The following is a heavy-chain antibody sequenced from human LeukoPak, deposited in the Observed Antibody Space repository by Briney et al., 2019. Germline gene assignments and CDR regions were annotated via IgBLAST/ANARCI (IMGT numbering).Heavy chain of an antibody. Sequence: SETLSLTCTVSGGSISSYYWSWLRQPPGKGLEWMGYIYYSGSTNYNPSLKSRVTISVDTSKNQYSLKPSSVTAADTAVYYCARVFSDYGYFDYWGQGTLVTVSS. CDR1: GGSISSYY. D-gene: IGHD4-17*01. V-gene: IGHV4-59*01. J-gene: IGHJ4*02. CDR2: IYYSGST. CDR3: ARVFSDYGYFDY.